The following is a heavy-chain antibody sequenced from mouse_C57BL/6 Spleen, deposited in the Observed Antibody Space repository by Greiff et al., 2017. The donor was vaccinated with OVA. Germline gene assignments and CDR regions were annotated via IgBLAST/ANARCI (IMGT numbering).Heavy chain of an antibody. Sequence: EVKLMESGPGLVKPSQSLSLTCSVTGYSITSGYYWNWIRQFPGNILEWMGYISYDGSNNYNPSLKNRISITRDTSKNQFFLKLNSVTTEDSATYYGARGGYGSSPYDYWGQGTTLTVSS. V-gene: IGHV3-6*01. CDR3: ARGGYGSSPYDY. D-gene: IGHD1-1*01. J-gene: IGHJ2*01. CDR1: GYSITSGYY. CDR2: ISYDGSN.